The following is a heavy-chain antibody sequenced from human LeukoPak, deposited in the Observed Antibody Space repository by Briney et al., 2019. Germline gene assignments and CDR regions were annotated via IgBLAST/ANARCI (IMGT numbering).Heavy chain of an antibody. CDR2: IRYDGSTK. J-gene: IGHJ3*02. V-gene: IGHV3-30*02. D-gene: IGHD3-10*01. CDR3: AKLERLCFGELTKDDAFDS. CDR1: GFTFSSYG. Sequence: GSLRLSCAASGFTFSSYGMHWVRRAPGKGLEWVAFIRYDGSTKYSADSVKGRFTISRDNYKNTLYLQMNSLRAEDTAVYYCAKLERLCFGELTKDDAFDSWGQGTMVTVSS.